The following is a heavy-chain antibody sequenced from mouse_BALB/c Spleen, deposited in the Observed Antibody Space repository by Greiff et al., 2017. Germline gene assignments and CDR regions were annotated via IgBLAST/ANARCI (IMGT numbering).Heavy chain of an antibody. CDR3: ARGGLLLRSYYCDY. V-gene: IGHV5-6-5*01. Sequence: EVMLVESGGGLVKPGGSLKLSCAASGFTFSSNALSWVRQTPEKRLEWVASISSGGSTYYPDSVKGRFTISRDNARNILYLQMSSLRSEDTAMYYCARGGLLLRSYYCDYWGQGTTLTVSS. CDR1: GFTFSSNA. J-gene: IGHJ2*01. D-gene: IGHD1-1*01. CDR2: ISSGGST.